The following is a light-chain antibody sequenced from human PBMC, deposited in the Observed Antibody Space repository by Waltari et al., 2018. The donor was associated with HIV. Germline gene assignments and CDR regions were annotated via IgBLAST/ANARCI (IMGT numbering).Light chain of an antibody. V-gene: IGKV2-28*01. CDR2: LGS. CDR1: QSLLHSNGYNS. J-gene: IGKJ1*01. Sequence: DIVMTQSPLSLPVTPGEPASISCRSSQSLLHSNGYNSLDWYLQKPGQSPQLLIYLGSNRASGVPDRFSGSGSGTDFTLKISRVEAEDVGVYYCMQALQTPRTFGRGTKVEIK. CDR3: MQALQTPRT.